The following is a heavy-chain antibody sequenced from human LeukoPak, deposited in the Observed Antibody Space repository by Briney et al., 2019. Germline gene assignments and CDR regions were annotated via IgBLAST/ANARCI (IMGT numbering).Heavy chain of an antibody. V-gene: IGHV1-2*02. CDR2: INPNSGGT. D-gene: IGHD3-9*01. CDR1: GYTFTGYF. Sequence: ASVTVSCKASGYTFTGYFMRWVRQAPGQGLEWMGWINPNSGGTHSAQKFQGRVNMTRDTSISTAYMELSRLRSDDTAVNYCARNRYYNILTGCRRRDGFDIWGEGTMVTVSS. J-gene: IGHJ3*02. CDR3: ARNRYYNILTGCRRRDGFDI.